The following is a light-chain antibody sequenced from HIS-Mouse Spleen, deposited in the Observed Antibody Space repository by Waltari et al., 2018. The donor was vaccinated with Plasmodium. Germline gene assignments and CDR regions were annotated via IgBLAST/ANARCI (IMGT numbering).Light chain of an antibody. J-gene: IGLJ3*02. CDR2: EDS. CDR3: YSTDSSGNHRV. Sequence: SYELTQPPSVSLSPGQTARTTSSGHALPTKHPYWYQQKSGQAPVLVIYEDSKRPSGIPERFSGSSSGTMATLTISGAQVEDEADYYCYSTDSSGNHRVFGGGTKLTVL. CDR1: ALPTKH. V-gene: IGLV3-10*01.